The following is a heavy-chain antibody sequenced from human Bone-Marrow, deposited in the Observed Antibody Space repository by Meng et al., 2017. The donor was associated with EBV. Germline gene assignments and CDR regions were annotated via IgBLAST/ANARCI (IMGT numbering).Heavy chain of an antibody. Sequence: LQLQESGPGLEKPSQTLSPTCAVSGGSISSGGYSWSWIRQPPGKGLEWIGYIYHSGSTYYNPSLKSRVTISVDRSKNQFSLKLSSVTAADTAVYYCASSDCSSTSCYPRYWGQGTLVTVSS. CDR2: IYHSGST. CDR1: GGSISSGGYS. CDR3: ASSDCSSTSCYPRY. V-gene: IGHV4-30-2*01. J-gene: IGHJ4*02. D-gene: IGHD2-2*01.